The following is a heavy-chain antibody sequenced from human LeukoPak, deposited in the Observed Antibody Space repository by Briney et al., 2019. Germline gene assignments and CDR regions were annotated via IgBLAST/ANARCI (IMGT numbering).Heavy chain of an antibody. CDR1: GYTFTSYD. D-gene: IGHD3-16*01. CDR2: IRAYNGDT. J-gene: IGHJ5*01. V-gene: IGHV1-18*01. CDR3: ARWNLGELFVVNWFDS. Sequence: SSVKVSCKTSGYTFTSYDISWLRQAPGQGLEWMGWIRAYNGDTKYSQKFQGRVNMTTDTSTHTVHMELRGLKSADTAVYYCARWNLGELFVVNWFDSWGQGTYVTVSS.